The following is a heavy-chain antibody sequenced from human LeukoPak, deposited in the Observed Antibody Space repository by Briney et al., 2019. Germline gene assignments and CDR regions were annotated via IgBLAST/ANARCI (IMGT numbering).Heavy chain of an antibody. J-gene: IGHJ6*03. CDR3: ARSSGIQLWLRAYYYYMDV. Sequence: AASVKVSCKASGGTFSSYAISWVRQAPGQGLEWMGGIIPIFGTANYAQKFQGRVTITADESTSTAYMELSSLRSEDTAVYYCARSSGIQLWLRAYYYYMDVWGKGTTVTISS. D-gene: IGHD5-18*01. V-gene: IGHV1-69*13. CDR2: IIPIFGTA. CDR1: GGTFSSYA.